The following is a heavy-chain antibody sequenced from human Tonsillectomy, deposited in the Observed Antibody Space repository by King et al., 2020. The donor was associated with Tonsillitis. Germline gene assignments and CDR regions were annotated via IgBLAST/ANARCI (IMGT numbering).Heavy chain of an antibody. J-gene: IGHJ3*02. V-gene: IGHV3-53*01. Sequence: VQLGGSGGGLIQPGWSLRLSCAASGFTVSSNYMSWVRQAPGKGLGGGSFIYSGGSTYCADSVKGRCTISRDNSKNTLYLQMNSLRAEDTAVYYCAANYYDSSANDAFDIWGQGTMVTVSS. CDR2: IYSGGST. CDR1: GFTVSSNY. D-gene: IGHD3-22*01. CDR3: AANYYDSSANDAFDI.